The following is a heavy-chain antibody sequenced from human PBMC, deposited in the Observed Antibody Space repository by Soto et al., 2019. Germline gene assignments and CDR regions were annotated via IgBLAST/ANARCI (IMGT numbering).Heavy chain of an antibody. J-gene: IGHJ5*02. CDR1: GGSISSYY. V-gene: IGHV4-59*01. Sequence: PSETLSLTCTVSGGSISSYYWSWIRQPPGKGLEWIGYIYYSGSTNYNPSLKSRVTISVDTSKNQFSLKLSSVTAADTAVYYCARDPRPFITRTHNWFDPWGQAPLVTVSS. CDR2: IYYSGST. D-gene: IGHD3-10*01. CDR3: ARDPRPFITRTHNWFDP.